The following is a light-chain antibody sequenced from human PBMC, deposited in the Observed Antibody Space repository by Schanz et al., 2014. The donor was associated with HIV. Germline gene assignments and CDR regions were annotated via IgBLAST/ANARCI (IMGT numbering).Light chain of an antibody. J-gene: IGKJ4*01. CDR3: QQRRNWLT. CDR2: GAS. Sequence: EIVLTQSPGTLSLSPGERATISCRASQSVKSSYLAWYQQKLGQAPRLLIYGASSRATGVPDRFGGSGSGTDFTLTITRLEPEDFAVYYCQQRRNWLTFGGGTKVEIK. CDR1: QSVKSSY. V-gene: IGKV3D-20*02.